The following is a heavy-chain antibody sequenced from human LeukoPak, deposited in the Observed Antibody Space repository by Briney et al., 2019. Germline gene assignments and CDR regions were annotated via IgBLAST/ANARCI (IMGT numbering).Heavy chain of an antibody. J-gene: IGHJ5*02. CDR2: IYYSGST. CDR1: GGSISSYY. CDR3: ARNPRHGDDWFDP. Sequence: SETLSLTCTVSGGSISSYYWSWIRQPPGKGLEWIGYIYYSGSTNYNPSLKSRVTIPVDTSKNQFSLKLSSVTAADTAVYYCARNPRHGDDWFDPWGQGTLVTVSS. V-gene: IGHV4-59*01.